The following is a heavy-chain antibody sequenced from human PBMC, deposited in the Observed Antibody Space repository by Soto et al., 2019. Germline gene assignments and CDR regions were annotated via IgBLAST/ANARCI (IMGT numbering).Heavy chain of an antibody. V-gene: IGHV1-8*01. D-gene: IGHD3-16*02. CDR1: GYTFTSYD. J-gene: IGHJ3*02. Sequence: QVQLVQSGAEVKKPGASVKVSYKASGYTFTSYDINWVRQATGQGLEWMGWMNPNSGNTGYAQKFQGRVTMTRNTSISTAYMELSSLRSEDTAVYYCARTSIPGYGYRVLGDAFDIWGQGTMVTVSS. CDR2: MNPNSGNT. CDR3: ARTSIPGYGYRVLGDAFDI.